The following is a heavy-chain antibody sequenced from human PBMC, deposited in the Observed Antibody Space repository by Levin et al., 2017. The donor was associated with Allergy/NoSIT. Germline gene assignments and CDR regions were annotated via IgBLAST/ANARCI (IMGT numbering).Heavy chain of an antibody. D-gene: IGHD3-16*01. CDR3: ARRGMRGGWFDP. CDR1: GGSISSSSYY. V-gene: IGHV4-39*01. CDR2: IYYSGST. J-gene: IGHJ5*02. Sequence: PSETLSLTCTVSGGSISSSSYYWGWIRQPPGKGLEWIGSIYYSGSTYYNPSLKSRVTISVDTSKNQFSLKLSSVTAADTAVYYCARRGMRGGWFDPWGQGTLVTVSS.